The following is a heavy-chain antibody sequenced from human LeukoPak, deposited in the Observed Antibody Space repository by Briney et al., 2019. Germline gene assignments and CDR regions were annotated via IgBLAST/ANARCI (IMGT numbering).Heavy chain of an antibody. CDR1: GFTFSRNA. V-gene: IGHV3-30*04. CDR3: AREGYSYGSDS. J-gene: IGHJ4*02. D-gene: IGHD5-18*01. CDR2: ISYDGSNK. Sequence: GGSLRLSCAASGFTFSRNAMHWVRQAPGKGLEWVADISYDGSNKHYADSVKGRLTISRDNSENTLYLQMNSLRAEDTAVYYCAREGYSYGSDSWGQGTLVTVSS.